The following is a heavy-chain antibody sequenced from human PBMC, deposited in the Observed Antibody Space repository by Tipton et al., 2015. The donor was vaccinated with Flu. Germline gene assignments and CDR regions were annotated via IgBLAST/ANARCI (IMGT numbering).Heavy chain of an antibody. CDR1: GGSINSYY. J-gene: IGHJ3*01. CDR3: ARERRGGWPFYDAFDF. CDR2: IYMGGRT. Sequence: TLSLTCSVSGGSINSYYWSWIRQPAGKGLEWIGRIYMGGRTNYSPSLKSRVTMSLDLFKNQISLRLSSVTAADTAVYYCARERRGGWPFYDAFDFWGQGTTVTVSS. D-gene: IGHD6-19*01. V-gene: IGHV4-4*07.